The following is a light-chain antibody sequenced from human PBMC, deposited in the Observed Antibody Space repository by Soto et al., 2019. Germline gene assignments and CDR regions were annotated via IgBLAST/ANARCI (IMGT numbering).Light chain of an antibody. CDR1: QRIRSY. CDR3: KQSYSTPRS. CDR2: AAS. Sequence: DIHMTQSPSSLSASVGDRVTITCRASQRIRSYLNWYQHKPGIAPKLLIYAASSLHSGVPSRFSGSGSGTDFTLTISSLQPEDFATYSCKQSYSTPRSFGQGTKLEIK. V-gene: IGKV1-39*01. J-gene: IGKJ2*01.